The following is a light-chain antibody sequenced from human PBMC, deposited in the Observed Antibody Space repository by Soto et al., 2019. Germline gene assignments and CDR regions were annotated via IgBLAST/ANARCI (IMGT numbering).Light chain of an antibody. CDR2: EVS. CDR1: SSDVGSYNY. CDR3: SSYTSDSPLYV. J-gene: IGLJ1*01. Sequence: SVLIQPASVSGSPGQSITISCTGSSSDVGSYNYVSWYQQHPGEAPKVLIYEVSNRPSGVSNRFSASKSGNTASLTISGLQAEDEADYYCSSYTSDSPLYVFGTGTKVTVL. V-gene: IGLV2-14*01.